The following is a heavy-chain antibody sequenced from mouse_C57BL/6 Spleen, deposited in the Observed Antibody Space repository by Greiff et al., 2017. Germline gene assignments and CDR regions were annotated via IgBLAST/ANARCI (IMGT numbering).Heavy chain of an antibody. V-gene: IGHV1-64*01. J-gene: IGHJ4*01. CDR1: GYTFTSYW. CDR2: IHPNSGST. Sequence: QVQLQQPGAELVKPGASVKLSCKASGYTFTSYWMHWVKQRPGQGLEWIGMIHPNSGSTNYNEKFKSKATLTVDKSSSTAYMQLSSLTSEDSAVYYWARSDGNYPYAMDYWGQGTSVTVSS. D-gene: IGHD2-1*01. CDR3: ARSDGNYPYAMDY.